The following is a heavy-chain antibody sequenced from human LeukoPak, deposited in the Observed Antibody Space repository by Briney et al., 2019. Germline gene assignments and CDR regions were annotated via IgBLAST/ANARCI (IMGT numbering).Heavy chain of an antibody. CDR3: ARGGAGSAYYGWDFFRFDY. V-gene: IGHV1-2*02. J-gene: IGHJ4*02. D-gene: IGHD4-17*01. Sequence: ASVKVSCKASEDSFAGYYIHWVRQAPGQGPEWMGCINPHSGGAKYADRLPGRVTMTRDTSIGTAYMELSRLRSDDTAVYYCARGGAGSAYYGWDFFRFDYWGQGTLVTVSS. CDR1: EDSFAGYY. CDR2: INPHSGGA.